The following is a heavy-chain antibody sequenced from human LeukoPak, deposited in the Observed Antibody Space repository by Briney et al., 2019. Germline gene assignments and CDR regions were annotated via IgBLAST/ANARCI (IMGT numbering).Heavy chain of an antibody. D-gene: IGHD2-15*01. CDR1: GFTFSNDR. CDR2: IKSKTDGGTR. J-gene: IGHJ4*02. Sequence: GGSLRLSCAASGFTFSNDRMTWVRQAPGKGLEWVGRIKSKTDGGTRDYAAPVKGRFSISRDDSKNTLYLQMDSLETDDTAVYFCATVSLVVVSATQGDFWGQGTLVTVSS. V-gene: IGHV3-15*01. CDR3: ATVSLVVVSATQGDF.